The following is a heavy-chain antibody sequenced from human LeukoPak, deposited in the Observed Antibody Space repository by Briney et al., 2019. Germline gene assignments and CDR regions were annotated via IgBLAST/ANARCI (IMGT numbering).Heavy chain of an antibody. CDR2: LGRTGRST. Sequence: GGSLRLSCAASGLTFKDYAMSWVRQAPGKGLEWVSVLGRTGRSTYYADSLKGRFTISRDNSKNTLYLQMNSLRAEDTAVYYCAKSDSSGWGYFDYWGRGMLVTVSS. CDR1: GLTFKDYA. J-gene: IGHJ4*02. CDR3: AKSDSSGWGYFDY. D-gene: IGHD6-19*01. V-gene: IGHV3-23*01.